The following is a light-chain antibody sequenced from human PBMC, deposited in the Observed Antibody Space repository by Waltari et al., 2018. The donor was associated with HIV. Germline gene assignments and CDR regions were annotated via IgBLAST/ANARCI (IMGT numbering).Light chain of an antibody. CDR1: QSLLRNGYNY. J-gene: IGKJ5*01. CDR3: MQSLQSIT. Sequence: DIVMTQSPLSLPVTPGEPASISCRSGQSLLRNGYNYLDWYLQKPGQSPQLLIFLASNRASGVPDRFSGSGSGTDFTLHISRVEAEDVGVYYCMQSLQSITFGQGTRLDIK. V-gene: IGKV2-28*01. CDR2: LAS.